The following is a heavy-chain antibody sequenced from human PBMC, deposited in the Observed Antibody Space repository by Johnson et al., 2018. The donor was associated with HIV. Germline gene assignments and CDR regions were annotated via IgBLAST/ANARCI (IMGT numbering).Heavy chain of an antibody. J-gene: IGHJ3*02. V-gene: IGHV3-11*04. CDR3: VRDAFDYRAASGLFGGAGLDI. CDR1: GFSFSDYY. D-gene: IGHD3-16*01. CDR2: ISSSTDTI. Sequence: VQLVESGGGLVKPGGSLRVSCAASGFSFSDYYMSWIRQAPGKGLEWVSYISSSTDTIYYADSVKGRFTISRDNAKNSLSLQRNSLSAEDMDVYYCVRDAFDYRAASGLFGGAGLDISGQGTVVTVSS.